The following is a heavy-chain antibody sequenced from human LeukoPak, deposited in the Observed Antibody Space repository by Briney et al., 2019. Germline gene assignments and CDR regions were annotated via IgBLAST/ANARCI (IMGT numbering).Heavy chain of an antibody. V-gene: IGHV1-24*01. CDR1: GYTLTELS. D-gene: IGHD4-23*01. J-gene: IGHJ3*02. CDR2: FDPEDGET. Sequence: ASVKVSCKFSGYTLTELSMHWVRQAPGKGLDWMGGFDPEDGETIYAQKFQGRVTMTEDTSTDTAYMELSRLRPEDTAVYYCATVPNADYGGNPLNSDAFDIWGQGTMVTVSS. CDR3: ATVPNADYGGNPLNSDAFDI.